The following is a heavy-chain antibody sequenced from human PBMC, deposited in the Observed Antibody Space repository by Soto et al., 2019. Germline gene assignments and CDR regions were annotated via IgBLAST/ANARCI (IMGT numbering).Heavy chain of an antibody. V-gene: IGHV1-18*04. Sequence: ASVKVSCKASGYTFTSYGISWVRQAPGQGLEWMGWISAYNGNTNYAQKLQGRVTMTTDTSTSTAYMELRSLRSDDTAVYYCARASQAALSESSLDVWGQGTTVTVSS. J-gene: IGHJ6*02. CDR2: ISAYNGNT. CDR1: GYTFTSYG. D-gene: IGHD6-6*01. CDR3: ARASQAALSESSLDV.